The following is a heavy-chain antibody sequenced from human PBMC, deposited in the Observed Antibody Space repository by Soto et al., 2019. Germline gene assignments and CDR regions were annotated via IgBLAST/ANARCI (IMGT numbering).Heavy chain of an antibody. CDR1: GFTFNNYG. D-gene: IGHD2-2*01. CDR3: AREDSIIIPAVSDF. CDR2: VSKSDYT. V-gene: IGHV3-21*01. Sequence: GGSLRLSCVVSGFTFNNYGINWVRQAPGKGLEWVSSVSKSDYTYYSDSVKGRFTISRDNAKNSVSLQMNTLRAEDTAVYYCAREDSIIIPAVSDFWGQGTLVTVSS. J-gene: IGHJ4*02.